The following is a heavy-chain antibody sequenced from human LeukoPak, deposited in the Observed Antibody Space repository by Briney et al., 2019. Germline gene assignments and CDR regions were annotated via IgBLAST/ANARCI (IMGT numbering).Heavy chain of an antibody. CDR1: GYTFSIYY. CDR3: ARSLPYRY. CDR2: INPNSGGT. J-gene: IGHJ4*02. V-gene: IGHV1-2*02. Sequence: ASVKVSCKASGYTFSIYYMHWVRQAPGQGLEWMGWINPNSGGTNYAQRFQGRVTMTRDTSISTAYMELSRLRSDDTAVYYCARSLPYRYWGQGTLVTVSS. D-gene: IGHD3-16*02.